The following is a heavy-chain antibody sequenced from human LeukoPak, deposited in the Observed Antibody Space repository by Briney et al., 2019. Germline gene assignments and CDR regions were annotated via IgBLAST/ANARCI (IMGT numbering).Heavy chain of an antibody. CDR3: ATGGSGTYYYYGMDV. CDR1: GYTFTGYY. Sequence: ASVKVSCKASGYTFTGYYMHWVRQAPGQGLEWMGRINPNSGGTNYAQKFQGRVTMTRDTSISTAYMELSSLRSEDTAVYYCATGGSGTYYYYGMDVWGQGTTVTVSS. CDR2: INPNSGGT. J-gene: IGHJ6*02. V-gene: IGHV1-2*06. D-gene: IGHD2-15*01.